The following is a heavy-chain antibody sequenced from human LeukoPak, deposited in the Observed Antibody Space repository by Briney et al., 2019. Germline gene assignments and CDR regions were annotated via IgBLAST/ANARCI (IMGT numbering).Heavy chain of an antibody. Sequence: KPGGSLRLSCAASGFTFSDYYMSWIRQAPGKGLEWVSYISSSGSTIYYADSVKGRFTISRDNSKNTLYLQMNSLRAEDAAVYYCAKAYPNLYSSSWRTPPIDYWGLGTLVTVSS. CDR2: ISSSGSTI. D-gene: IGHD6-13*01. J-gene: IGHJ4*02. CDR1: GFTFSDYY. V-gene: IGHV3-11*01. CDR3: AKAYPNLYSSSWRTPPIDY.